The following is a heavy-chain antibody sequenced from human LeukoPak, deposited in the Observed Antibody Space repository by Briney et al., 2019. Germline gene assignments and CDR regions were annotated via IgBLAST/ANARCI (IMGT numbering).Heavy chain of an antibody. V-gene: IGHV4-38-2*02. Sequence: SETLSLTCTVSGYSIRSGYYWGWIRQPPGKGLEWIGSIYHSGSTYYNPSLKSRVTISVDTSKNQFSLKLSSVTAADTAVYYCARAHDILTGYSQDYWGQGTLVTVSS. CDR3: ARAHDILTGYSQDY. J-gene: IGHJ4*02. CDR1: GYSIRSGYY. CDR2: IYHSGST. D-gene: IGHD3-9*01.